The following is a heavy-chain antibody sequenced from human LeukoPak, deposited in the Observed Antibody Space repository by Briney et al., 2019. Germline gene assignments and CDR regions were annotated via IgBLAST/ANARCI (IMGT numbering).Heavy chain of an antibody. CDR2: ISYDGSNK. D-gene: IGHD3-10*02. V-gene: IGHV3-30*18. CDR1: GFTFSRHG. J-gene: IGHJ6*04. CDR3: AELGITMIGDV. Sequence: PGGSLRLSCAASGFTFSRHGMHWVRQAPGKGLEWVAVISYDGSNKYYADSVKGRFTISRDNAKNSLYLQMNSLRAEDTAVYYCAELGITMIGDVWGKGTTVTISS.